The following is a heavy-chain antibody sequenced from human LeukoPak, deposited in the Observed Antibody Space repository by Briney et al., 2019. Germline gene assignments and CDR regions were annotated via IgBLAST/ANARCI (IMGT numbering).Heavy chain of an antibody. CDR2: ISSSGSTI. J-gene: IGHJ6*02. Sequence: GGSLRLSCAASGFTFSSYEMNWVCQAPGKGQEGVSYISSSGSTIYYADSVKGRFTISRDNAKNSLYLQMNSLRAEDTAVYYCARVLWFGELDVWGQGTTVTVSS. CDR1: GFTFSSYE. D-gene: IGHD3-10*01. V-gene: IGHV3-48*03. CDR3: ARVLWFGELDV.